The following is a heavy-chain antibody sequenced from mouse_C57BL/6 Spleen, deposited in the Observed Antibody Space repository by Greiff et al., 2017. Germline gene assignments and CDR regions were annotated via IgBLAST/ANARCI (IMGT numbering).Heavy chain of an antibody. CDR2: FYPGSGSI. J-gene: IGHJ2*01. Sequence: VKLMESGAELVKPGASVKLSCKASGYTFTEYTIHWVKQRSGQGLEWIGWFYPGSGSIKYNEKFKDKATLTADKSSSTVYMELSRLTSEDSAVYFCARHEGAPYYGSPYYFDYWGQGTTLTVSS. CDR3: ARHEGAPYYGSPYYFDY. V-gene: IGHV1-62-2*01. CDR1: GYTFTEYT. D-gene: IGHD1-1*01.